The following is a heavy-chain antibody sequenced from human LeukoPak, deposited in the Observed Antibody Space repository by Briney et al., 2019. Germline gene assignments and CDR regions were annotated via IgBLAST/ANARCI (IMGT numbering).Heavy chain of an antibody. V-gene: IGHV1-8*01. CDR2: MNPTNGNT. J-gene: IGHJ4*02. CDR1: GYTFTSYD. CDR3: ARGFERDYYDASGYYSVD. Sequence: GASVEVSCKASGYTFTSYDVNWVRQATGQGLEWMGWMNPTNGNTGYAQKFQGRVTMTRDTSITTAYMELSSLRSEDTAVYFCARGFERDYYDASGYYSVDWGQGTLVTVSS. D-gene: IGHD3-22*01.